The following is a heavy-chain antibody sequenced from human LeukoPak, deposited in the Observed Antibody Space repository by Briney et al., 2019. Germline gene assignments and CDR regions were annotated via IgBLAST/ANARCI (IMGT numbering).Heavy chain of an antibody. CDR1: GFTFSNYA. Sequence: GGSLRLSCAASGFTFSNYAMSWVRQAPGKGLEWVSLISGSGVNIYYADTVKGRFAISRDNSKDTLYLQMDRLRAEDTAVYYCAKGCAGDCPYLNIWARGTLVTVFS. V-gene: IGHV3-23*01. CDR2: ISGSGVNI. D-gene: IGHD2-21*02. J-gene: IGHJ4*02. CDR3: AKGCAGDCPYLNI.